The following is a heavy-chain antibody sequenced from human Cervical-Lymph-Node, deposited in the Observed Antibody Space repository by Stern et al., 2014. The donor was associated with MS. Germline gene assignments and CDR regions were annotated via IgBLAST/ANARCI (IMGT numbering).Heavy chain of an antibody. CDR3: ARLTLGGTDSY. D-gene: IGHD1-26*01. CDR2: IYASGNT. Sequence: VQLVESGPGLVKPSETLSLTCTVTGGGINSYYWSWIRQPAGKGLEYIGRIYASGNTDYIPSLKSRVTMPMDKAKNQFSLKVHSVTAADTAVYYCARLTLGGTDSYWGQGILVTVSS. CDR1: GGGINSYY. V-gene: IGHV4-4*07. J-gene: IGHJ4*02.